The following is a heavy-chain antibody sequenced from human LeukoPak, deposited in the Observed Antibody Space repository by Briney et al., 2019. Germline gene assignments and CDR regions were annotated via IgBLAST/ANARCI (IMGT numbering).Heavy chain of an antibody. CDR1: GFTFSTYA. J-gene: IGHJ5*02. Sequence: GGSLRLSCADSGFTFSTYAMTWVRQAPGKGLEWVSAISGSGGTTYYADSVKGRFTISRDNSKNTLYLQMNSLRAEDTALYYCAKGGGFSSSWLANWFDPWGQGTLVTVSS. CDR3: AKGGGFSSSWLANWFDP. V-gene: IGHV3-23*01. CDR2: ISGSGGTT. D-gene: IGHD6-6*01.